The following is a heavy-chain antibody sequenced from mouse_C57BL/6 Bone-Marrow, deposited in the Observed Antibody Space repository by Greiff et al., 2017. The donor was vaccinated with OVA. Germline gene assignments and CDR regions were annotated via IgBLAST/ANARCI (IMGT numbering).Heavy chain of an antibody. V-gene: IGHV1-76*01. CDR3: ARQGLRWGY. CDR2: IYPGSGNT. CDR1: GYTFTDYY. J-gene: IGHJ2*01. D-gene: IGHD1-1*01. Sequence: QVQLQQSGAELVRPGASVKLSCKASGYTFTDYYINWVKQRPGQGLEWIARIYPGSGNTYYNEKFKGKATLTAEKSSSTAYMQLSSLTSGDSAVYFCARQGLRWGYWGQGTTLTVSS.